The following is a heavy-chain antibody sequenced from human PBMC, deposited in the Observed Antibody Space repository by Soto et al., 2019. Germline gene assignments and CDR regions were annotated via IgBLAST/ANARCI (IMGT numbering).Heavy chain of an antibody. D-gene: IGHD2-2*01. CDR2: ISYDGSNK. Sequence: PGGSLRLSCAASGFTFSSYAMHWVRQAPGKGLEWVAVISYDGSNKYYADSVKGRFTISRDNSKNTLYLQMNSLRAEDTAMYYCARLAVPYYYYYGMDVWGQGTTVTVSS. CDR1: GFTFSSYA. V-gene: IGHV3-30-3*01. J-gene: IGHJ6*02. CDR3: ARLAVPYYYYYGMDV.